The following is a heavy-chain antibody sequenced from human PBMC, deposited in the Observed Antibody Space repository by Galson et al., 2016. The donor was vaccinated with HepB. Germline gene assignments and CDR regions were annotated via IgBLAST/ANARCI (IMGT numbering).Heavy chain of an antibody. CDR2: IHYSGSS. J-gene: IGHJ3*02. CDR3: ARWGTYSEKHAFGI. Sequence: SETLSLTCTVSDDSISNYYWNWIRQPPGKGLEWIGYIHYSGSSKCNPPLKSRVTMSVDTSKNQFSLRLSSVTAADTAVYYCARWGTYSEKHAFGIWGQGTMVTFSS. V-gene: IGHV4-59*01. CDR1: DDSISNYY. D-gene: IGHD3-16*01.